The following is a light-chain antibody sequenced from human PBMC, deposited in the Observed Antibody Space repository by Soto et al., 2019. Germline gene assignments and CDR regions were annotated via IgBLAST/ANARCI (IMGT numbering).Light chain of an antibody. V-gene: IGKV3-11*01. CDR3: QQRSNWPPWT. CDR1: QSVSSY. J-gene: IGKJ1*01. Sequence: EIVLTQSPATLSLSPGERPTLSCRASQSVSSYLAWYQQKPGQAPRLLIYDASNRATGIPARFSGSGSGTDFTLTISSLEPEDFAVYYCQQRSNWPPWTFGQGTKVDI. CDR2: DAS.